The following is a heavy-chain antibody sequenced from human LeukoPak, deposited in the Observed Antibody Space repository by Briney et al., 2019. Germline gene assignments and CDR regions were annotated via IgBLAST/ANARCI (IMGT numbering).Heavy chain of an antibody. CDR2: ISYDGSNK. V-gene: IGHV3-30*18. J-gene: IGHJ4*02. CDR1: GFTFSSYG. CDR3: AKVMRGYCSSTSCSAPDY. D-gene: IGHD2-2*01. Sequence: GRSLRLSCAASGFTFSSYGMHWVRQAPGKGLEWVAVISYDGSNKYYADSVKGRFTISRDNSKNTLYLQMNSLRAEDTAVYYCAKVMRGYCSSTSCSAPDYWGQGTLVTVSS.